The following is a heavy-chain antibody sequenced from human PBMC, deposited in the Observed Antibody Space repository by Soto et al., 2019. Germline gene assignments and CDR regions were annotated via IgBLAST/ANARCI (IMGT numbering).Heavy chain of an antibody. Sequence: SQTLSLTCAISGDSVSSNSAAWNWIRQSPSRGLEWLGRTYYRSKWYNDYAVSVKSRITINPDTSKNQFSLQLNSVTPEDTAVYYCARGSIAMVRGVNDAFGIWGQGTMVTVSS. D-gene: IGHD3-10*01. V-gene: IGHV6-1*01. CDR1: GDSVSSNSAA. CDR3: ARGSIAMVRGVNDAFGI. CDR2: TYYRSKWYN. J-gene: IGHJ3*02.